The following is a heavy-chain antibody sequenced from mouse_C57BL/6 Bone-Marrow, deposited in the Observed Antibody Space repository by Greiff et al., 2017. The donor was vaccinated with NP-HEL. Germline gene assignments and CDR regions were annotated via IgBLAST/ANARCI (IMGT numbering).Heavy chain of an antibody. CDR2: ISSGGSYT. J-gene: IGHJ3*01. CDR1: GFTFSSYG. D-gene: IGHD2-1*01. Sequence: EVQGVESGGDLVKPGGSLKLSCAASGFTFSSYGMSWVRQTPDKRLEWVATISSGGSYTYYPDSVKGRFTISRDNAKNTLYLQMSSLKSEDTAIYYCARQYYGNRFAYWGQGTRVTVSA. CDR3: ARQYYGNRFAY. V-gene: IGHV5-6*01.